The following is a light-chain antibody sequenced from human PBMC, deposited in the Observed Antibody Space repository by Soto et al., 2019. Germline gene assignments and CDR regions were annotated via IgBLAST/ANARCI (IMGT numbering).Light chain of an antibody. CDR2: AAS. V-gene: IGKV1D-16*01. CDR3: QQYSDSSGA. J-gene: IGKJ1*01. CDR1: QAIGSW. Sequence: HMTQSPSSQYASVGDRVTITGRASQAIGSWLAWYQQKPENAPKSLIYAASNLHIGVPSRFSGSGSGTDFTLTISSLQPDDFATYYCQQYSDSSGAFGQGTKVDIK.